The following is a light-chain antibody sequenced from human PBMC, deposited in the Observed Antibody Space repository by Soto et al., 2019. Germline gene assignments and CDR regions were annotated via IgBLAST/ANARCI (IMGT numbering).Light chain of an antibody. Sequence: EIVMTQSPVTLSVSPGERATLSCRASQSVGSHLAWYQQRPGQAPRLLIYGASYRATGIPPRFSGSGSGKDFTLTISSLQSEDFAVYYCQQYDNWPPFTFGPGTKVDIK. CDR3: QQYDNWPPFT. J-gene: IGKJ3*01. V-gene: IGKV3-15*01. CDR1: QSVGSH. CDR2: GAS.